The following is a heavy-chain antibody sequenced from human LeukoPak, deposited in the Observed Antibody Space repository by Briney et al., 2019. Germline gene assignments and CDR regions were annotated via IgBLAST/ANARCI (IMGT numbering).Heavy chain of an antibody. CDR3: ARAGYSSSWTPRYFDY. D-gene: IGHD6-13*01. CDR2: ISSSSGYI. Sequence: GGSLRLSCAASGFTFDDYAMHWVRQAPGKGLEWVSSISSSSGYIYYADTVKGRFTISRDNAKNSLYLQMNSLRAEDTAVYYCARAGYSSSWTPRYFDYWGQGTLVTVPS. J-gene: IGHJ4*02. V-gene: IGHV3-21*01. CDR1: GFTFDDYA.